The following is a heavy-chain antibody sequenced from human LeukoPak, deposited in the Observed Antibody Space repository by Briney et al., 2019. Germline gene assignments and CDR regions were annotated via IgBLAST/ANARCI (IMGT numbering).Heavy chain of an antibody. CDR1: GGSISNDY. J-gene: IGHJ3*01. CDR3: ARQPSS. V-gene: IGHV4-59*08. Sequence: PSETLSLTCTVSGGSISNDYWSWIRQSPGKTLEWIGYIRSSGDTASNPSLKSRVTMSVDTSKNQFSLRLNSVTAADTAVYYCARQPSSWGQGTMVIVSA. CDR2: IRSSGDT.